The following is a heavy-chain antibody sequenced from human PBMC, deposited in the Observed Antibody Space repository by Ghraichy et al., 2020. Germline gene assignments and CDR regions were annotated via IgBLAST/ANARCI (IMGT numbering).Heavy chain of an antibody. CDR1: GGSISSSNW. Sequence: SETLSLTCAVSGGSISSSNWWSWVRQPPGKGLEWIGEIYHSGSTNYNPSLKSRVTISVDKSKNQFSLKLSSVTAADTAVYYCARDHVGVAAAGTLDYWGQGTLVTVSS. CDR2: IYHSGST. J-gene: IGHJ4*02. CDR3: ARDHVGVAAAGTLDY. V-gene: IGHV4-4*02. D-gene: IGHD6-13*01.